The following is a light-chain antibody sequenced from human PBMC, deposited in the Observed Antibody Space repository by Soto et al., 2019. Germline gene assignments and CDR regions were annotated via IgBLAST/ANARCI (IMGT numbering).Light chain of an antibody. CDR1: SSDVGSYNL. V-gene: IGLV2-23*01. CDR3: CSYAGSSIYVV. Sequence: QSVLTQPASVSGSPGQSITISCTGTSSDVGSYNLVSWYQQHAGKAPKLMIYEGTKRPSGVSNRFSGSKSGNTASLTISGLQAEDEADYYCCSYAGSSIYVVFGGGTKLTVL. CDR2: EGT. J-gene: IGLJ2*01.